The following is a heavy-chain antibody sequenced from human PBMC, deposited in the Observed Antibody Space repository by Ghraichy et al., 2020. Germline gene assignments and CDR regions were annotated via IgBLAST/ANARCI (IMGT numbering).Heavy chain of an antibody. D-gene: IGHD1-26*01. CDR3: ARRPGREFDS. V-gene: IGHV5-51*01. J-gene: IGHJ4*02. Sequence: GGSLRLSCKGSGYSFTTYWIGWVRQMPGKGLEWMGYIYPGESDTRYTPSFQGQVTMSVDKSRSTAYLQGSSLRTSDTAMYYCARRPGREFDSWGQGTLVTVSS. CDR2: IYPGESDT. CDR1: GYSFTTYW.